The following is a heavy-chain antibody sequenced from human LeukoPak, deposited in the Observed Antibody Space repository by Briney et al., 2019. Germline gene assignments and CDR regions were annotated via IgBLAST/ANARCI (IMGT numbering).Heavy chain of an antibody. Sequence: PGGSLRLSCAASGFTFSDYYMSWIRQAPGKGLEWVSYISSSGSTIYYADSVKGRFTISRDNAKNSLYLQMNSLRAEDTAVYYCARDSSAAQYQLLAYNWFDPWGQGTLVTVSS. CDR1: GFTFSDYY. CDR2: ISSSGSTI. CDR3: ARDSSAAQYQLLAYNWFDP. D-gene: IGHD2-2*01. J-gene: IGHJ5*02. V-gene: IGHV3-11*01.